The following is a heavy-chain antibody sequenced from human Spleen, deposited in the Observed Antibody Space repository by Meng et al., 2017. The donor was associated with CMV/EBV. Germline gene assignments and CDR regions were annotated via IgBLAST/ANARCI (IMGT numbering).Heavy chain of an antibody. Sequence: GESLKISCAASGFTFSSHWMHWVRQVPGKGLVWVSRINSDESATSYADSVKGRFTIFRDNARNTLYLQMSNVRAEDTAVYYCARDLSNWVYFDYWGQGTLVTVSS. D-gene: IGHD2/OR15-2a*01. J-gene: IGHJ4*02. CDR2: INSDESAT. CDR1: GFTFSSHW. CDR3: ARDLSNWVYFDY. V-gene: IGHV3-74*01.